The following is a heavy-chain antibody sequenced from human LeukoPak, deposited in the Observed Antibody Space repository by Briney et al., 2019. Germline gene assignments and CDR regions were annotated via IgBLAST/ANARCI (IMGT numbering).Heavy chain of an antibody. CDR3: ARNSAYSTSSGVNL. Sequence: SETLSLTCAVYGGSFGGYYWSWIRQPPGKGLEWIGEVNDSGRTYYNASLKSRVTMSVDTSKNQFSLKLTSVTAADTAVYYCARNSAYSTSSGVNLWGQGALVIVSS. J-gene: IGHJ5*02. CDR1: GGSFGGYY. CDR2: VNDSGRT. V-gene: IGHV4-34*01. D-gene: IGHD6-6*01.